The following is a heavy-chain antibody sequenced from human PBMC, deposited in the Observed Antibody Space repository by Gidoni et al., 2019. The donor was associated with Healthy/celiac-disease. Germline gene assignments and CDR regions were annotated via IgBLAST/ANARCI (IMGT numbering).Heavy chain of an antibody. Sequence: QVQLVESGGGVVQPGRSLRLSCAASGFTFSSYGLHWVRQAPGKGLEWVAVISYDGSNKYYADSVKGRFTISRDNSKNTLYLQMNSLRAEDTAVYYCAKNQMSIAARQGGWYFDLWGRGTLVTVSS. CDR1: GFTFSSYG. J-gene: IGHJ2*01. D-gene: IGHD6-6*01. CDR2: ISYDGSNK. CDR3: AKNQMSIAARQGGWYFDL. V-gene: IGHV3-30*18.